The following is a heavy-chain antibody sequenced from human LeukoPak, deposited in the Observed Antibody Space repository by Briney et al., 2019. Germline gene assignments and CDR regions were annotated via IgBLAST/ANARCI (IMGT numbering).Heavy chain of an antibody. CDR1: GGSISSSTYY. Sequence: SETLSLACTVSGGSISSSTYYWGWIRPPPGKGLEWIGSIYYSGSSYYNPSLKSRVTISIYTSKNQFSLKLTSVTAADTAVFYCARSLYSIYLSWFGPWGQGTLVTVSS. D-gene: IGHD4-11*01. CDR3: ARSLYSIYLSWFGP. J-gene: IGHJ5*02. CDR2: IYYSGSS. V-gene: IGHV4-39*01.